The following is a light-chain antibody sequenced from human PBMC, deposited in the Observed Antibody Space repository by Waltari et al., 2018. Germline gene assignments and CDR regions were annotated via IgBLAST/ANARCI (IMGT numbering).Light chain of an antibody. J-gene: IGLJ3*02. V-gene: IGLV2-23*02. CDR3: CSYGGTTNWM. CDR2: EVS. Sequence: QSGLTQPASVSGSPGPSITIPCTGTSSYIGSYDLVSWYLLLPGKAPKLLISEVSQRHSGVSTRFSGSKSGNTASLTISGLQAEDEADYYCCSYGGTTNWMFGGGTRLTV. CDR1: SSYIGSYDL.